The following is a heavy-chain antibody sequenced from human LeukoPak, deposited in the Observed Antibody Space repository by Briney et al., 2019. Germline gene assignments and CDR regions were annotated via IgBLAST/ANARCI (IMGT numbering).Heavy chain of an antibody. CDR2: IYSGGST. V-gene: IGHV3-66*02. D-gene: IGHD2-2*01. CDR1: GFTVSSNY. J-gene: IGHJ4*02. Sequence: GGSLRLSCAASGFTVSSNYMSWVRQAPGKGLEWVSVIYSGGSTYYADSVKGRLTISRDNSKNTLYLQMNSLRAEDTAVYYCARDSGFRYCSSTSCYEYYFDYWSQGTLVTVSS. CDR3: ARDSGFRYCSSTSCYEYYFDY.